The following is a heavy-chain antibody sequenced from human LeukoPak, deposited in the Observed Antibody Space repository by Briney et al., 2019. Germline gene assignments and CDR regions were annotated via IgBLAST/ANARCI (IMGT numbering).Heavy chain of an antibody. D-gene: IGHD2-2*01. CDR3: ARAVVVPAANDWFDP. J-gene: IGHJ5*02. Sequence: ASVKVSCKASGGTFSSYAISWVRQAPGQGLEWMGRIIPIFGIANYAQKFQGRVTITADKSTGTAYMELSSLRSEDTAVYYCARAVVVPAANDWFDPWGQGTLVTVSS. CDR2: IIPIFGIA. CDR1: GGTFSSYA. V-gene: IGHV1-69*04.